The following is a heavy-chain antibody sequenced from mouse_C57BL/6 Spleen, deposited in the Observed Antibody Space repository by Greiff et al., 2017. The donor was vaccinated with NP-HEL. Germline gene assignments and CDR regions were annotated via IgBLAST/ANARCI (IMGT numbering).Heavy chain of an antibody. CDR2: ISYSGST. Sequence: EVQLVESGPGMVKPSQSLSLTCTVTGYSITSGYDWHWIRHFPGNKLEWMGYISYSGSTNYNPSLKSRISITHDTSKNHFFLKLNSVTTEDTATYYCARADYDREYAMDYWGQGTSVTVSS. J-gene: IGHJ4*01. V-gene: IGHV3-1*01. D-gene: IGHD2-4*01. CDR1: GYSITSGYD. CDR3: ARADYDREYAMDY.